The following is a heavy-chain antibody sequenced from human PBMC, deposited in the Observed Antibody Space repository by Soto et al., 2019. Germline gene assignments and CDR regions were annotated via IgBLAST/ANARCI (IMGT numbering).Heavy chain of an antibody. CDR1: GGSFSGYY. D-gene: IGHD3-22*01. J-gene: IGHJ4*02. CDR3: ARDVNYYDSSGYSTS. Sequence: SETLSLTCAVYGGSFSGYYWSWIRQPPGKGLEWIGEINHSGSTNYNPSLKSRVTISVDKSKNQFSLKLSSVTAADTAVYYCARDVNYYDSSGYSTSWGQGTLLAVYS. CDR2: INHSGST. V-gene: IGHV4-34*01.